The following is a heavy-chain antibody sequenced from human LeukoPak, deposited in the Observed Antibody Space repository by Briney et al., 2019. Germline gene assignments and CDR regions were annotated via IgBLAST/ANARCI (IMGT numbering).Heavy chain of an antibody. D-gene: IGHD2-21*02. V-gene: IGHV4-59*01. CDR3: ARDAVTYDAFDI. CDR2: VYYSGGT. J-gene: IGHJ3*02. Sequence: SETLSLTCAVSGGSITNYYWNWIRQPPGKGLEWIGYVYYSGGTNYNPSLKSRVTISVDMSKNQFSLRLSSVTAADTAVYYCARDAVTYDAFDIWGQGTMVTVSS. CDR1: GGSITNYY.